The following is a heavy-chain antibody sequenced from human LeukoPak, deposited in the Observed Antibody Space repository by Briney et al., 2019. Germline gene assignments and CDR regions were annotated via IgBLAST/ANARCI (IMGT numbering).Heavy chain of an antibody. Sequence: HGASVKVSCKASGFAFTSYDINWVRQASGRGLGWMGWMNPNNGKTGYAQKFQGRVTMTRDTSISTAYMDLRDLRSEDTAVYYCVRDGEGAGISVNYWFDPWGQGTLVTVSS. J-gene: IGHJ5*02. D-gene: IGHD6-13*01. V-gene: IGHV1-8*01. CDR3: VRDGEGAGISVNYWFDP. CDR2: MNPNNGKT. CDR1: GFAFTSYD.